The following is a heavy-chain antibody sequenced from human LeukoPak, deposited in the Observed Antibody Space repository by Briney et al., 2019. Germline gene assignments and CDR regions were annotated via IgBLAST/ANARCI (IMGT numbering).Heavy chain of an antibody. CDR2: IYTSGST. CDR1: GGSISSGSYY. J-gene: IGHJ4*02. D-gene: IGHD1-26*01. CDR3: ARETNIVGATVDY. Sequence: SQTLSLTCTVSGGSISSGSYYWSWIRQPAGKGLEWIGRIYTSGSTNYNPSLKSRVTISVDTSKNQFSLKLSSVTAADTAVYYCARETNIVGATVDYWGQGTLVTVSS. V-gene: IGHV4-61*02.